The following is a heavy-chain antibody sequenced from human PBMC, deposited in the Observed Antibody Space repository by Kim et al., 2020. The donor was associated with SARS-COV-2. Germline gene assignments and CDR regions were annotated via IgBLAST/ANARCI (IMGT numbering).Heavy chain of an antibody. CDR3: AREFWGSLDH. CDR2: MLYTGVT. D-gene: IGHD3-16*01. CDR1: GDSITNYY. J-gene: IGHJ4*02. Sequence: SETLSLTCTVSGDSITNYYWGWIRQPPGKGLEWIGYMLYTGVTNYNPSLKSRVTISMDTSRNQLSLKVNSVTAADTAVYYCAREFWGSLDHWGQGTLVT. V-gene: IGHV4-59*01.